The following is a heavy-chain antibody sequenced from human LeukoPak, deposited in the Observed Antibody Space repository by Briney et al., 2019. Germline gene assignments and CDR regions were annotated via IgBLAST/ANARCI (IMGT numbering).Heavy chain of an antibody. D-gene: IGHD3-10*01. CDR1: GGSISSSNYY. CDR3: AREPTYYYGSGNDY. V-gene: IGHV4-39*02. Sequence: PSETQSLTCTVSGGSISSSNYYWGWIRQPPGKGLEWIGSIYYSGSTYYNPSLKSRVTISVDTSKNQFSLKLSSVTAADTAVYYCAREPTYYYGSGNDYWGQGTLVTVSS. J-gene: IGHJ4*02. CDR2: IYYSGST.